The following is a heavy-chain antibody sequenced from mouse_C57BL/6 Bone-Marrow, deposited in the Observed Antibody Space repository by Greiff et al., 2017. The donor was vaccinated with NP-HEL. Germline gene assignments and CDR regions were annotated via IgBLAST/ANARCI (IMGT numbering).Heavy chain of an antibody. Sequence: EVKLVESGAELVRPGASVKLSCTASGFNIKDDYMHWVKQRPEQGLEWIGWIDPENGDTEYASKFQGKATITADTSSNTAYLQLSSLTSEDTAVYYCTTEGDGYYDWYFDVWGTGTTVTVSS. D-gene: IGHD2-3*01. CDR2: IDPENGDT. CDR3: TTEGDGYYDWYFDV. V-gene: IGHV14-4*01. J-gene: IGHJ1*03. CDR1: GFNIKDDY.